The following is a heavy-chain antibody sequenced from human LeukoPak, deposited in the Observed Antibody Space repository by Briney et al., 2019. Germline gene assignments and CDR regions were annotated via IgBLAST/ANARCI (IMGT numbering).Heavy chain of an antibody. V-gene: IGHV4-34*01. Sequence: SETLSLTCAVYGGSFSGYYWSWIRRPPGKGLEWIGEINHSGSTNYNPSLKSRVTISVDTSKNQFSLKLSSVTAADTAVYYCATTPSPRIQRRRSPGVVDVWGQGTTVTVSS. J-gene: IGHJ6*02. CDR1: GGSFSGYY. CDR3: ATTPSPRIQRRRSPGVVDV. CDR2: INHSGST. D-gene: IGHD5-18*01.